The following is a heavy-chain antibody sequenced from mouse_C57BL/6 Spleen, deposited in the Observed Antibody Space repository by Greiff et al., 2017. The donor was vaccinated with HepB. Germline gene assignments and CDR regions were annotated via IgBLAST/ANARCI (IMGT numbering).Heavy chain of an antibody. CDR2: ISSGGSDT. Sequence: EVKLVESGGDLVKPGGSLKLSCAASGFTFSSYGMSWVRQTPDKRLEWVATISSGGSDTSYPDSVKGRVTLSRDNAKNTLYLQMSSLKSEDTAMYYCARGGASTMVTTGDFDYWGQGTTLTVSS. J-gene: IGHJ2*01. CDR1: GFTFSSYG. CDR3: ARGGASTMVTTGDFDY. V-gene: IGHV5-6*01. D-gene: IGHD2-2*01.